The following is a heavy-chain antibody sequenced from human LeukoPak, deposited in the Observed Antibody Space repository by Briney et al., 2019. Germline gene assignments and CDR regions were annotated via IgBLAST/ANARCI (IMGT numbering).Heavy chain of an antibody. CDR1: GYTFTGYY. V-gene: IGHV1-2*04. CDR3: ARGITGTTFPDY. CDR2: INPNSGGA. Sequence: ASVKVSCKASGYTFTGYYMHWVRQAPGQGLEWMGWINPNSGGANYAQKFQGWVTMTRDTSISTAYMELSRLRSDDTAVYYCARGITGTTFPDYWGQGTLVTVSS. D-gene: IGHD1-20*01. J-gene: IGHJ4*02.